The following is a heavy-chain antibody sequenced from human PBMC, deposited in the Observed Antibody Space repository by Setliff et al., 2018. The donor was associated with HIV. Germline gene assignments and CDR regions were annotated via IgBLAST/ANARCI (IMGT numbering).Heavy chain of an antibody. CDR3: TTDGIVVVPAAMPGDYHYGMDV. D-gene: IGHD2-2*01. CDR1: GFTFSTAW. CDR2: IKSKTDGGTI. J-gene: IGHJ6*02. Sequence: GGSLRLSCAASGFTFSTAWMNWVRQAPGKGLEWVGRIKSKTDGGTIDYAAPVKGRFTISRDDSKNTLYLQMNSLKTEDTAVYHCTTDGIVVVPAAMPGDYHYGMDVWGQGTTVTV. V-gene: IGHV3-15*01.